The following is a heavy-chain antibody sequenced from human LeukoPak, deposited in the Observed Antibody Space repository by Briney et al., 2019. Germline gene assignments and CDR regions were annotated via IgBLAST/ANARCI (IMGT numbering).Heavy chain of an antibody. CDR1: GFTFSSYA. J-gene: IGHJ4*02. V-gene: IGHV3-23*01. Sequence: GGSLRLSCAASGFTFSSYAMSWVRQAPGKGLEWVSAISGSGGSTYYADSVKGRFTISRDNAKNSLYLQMNSLRAEDTAVYYCARVSRRWLQSYFDYWGQGTLVTVSS. D-gene: IGHD5-24*01. CDR2: ISGSGGST. CDR3: ARVSRRWLQSYFDY.